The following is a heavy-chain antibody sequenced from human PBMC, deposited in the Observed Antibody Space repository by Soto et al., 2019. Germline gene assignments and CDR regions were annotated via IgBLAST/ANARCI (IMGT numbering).Heavy chain of an antibody. J-gene: IGHJ5*02. V-gene: IGHV4-30-4*01. Sequence: PSETLSLTCTVSGGSISSGDYYWSWIRQPPGKGLEWIGYIYYSGSTYYNPSLKSRVTISVDTSKNQFSLKLSSVTAADTAVYYCARVRGDYDFWSGYYLNWFDPWGQGTLVTVPQ. CDR1: GGSISSGDYY. CDR3: ARVRGDYDFWSGYYLNWFDP. CDR2: IYYSGST. D-gene: IGHD3-3*01.